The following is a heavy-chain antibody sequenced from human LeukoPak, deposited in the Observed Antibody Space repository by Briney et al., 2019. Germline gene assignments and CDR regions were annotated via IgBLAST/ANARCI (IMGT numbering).Heavy chain of an antibody. J-gene: IGHJ4*02. D-gene: IGHD2-15*01. CDR3: ARGGRVVVAAIDY. CDR2: ISYDGSNK. Sequence: GGSLRLSCAASGFTFSSHAMHWVRQAPGKGLEWVAVISYDGSNKYYADSVKGRFTISRDNSKNTLYLQMNSLRAEDTAVYYCARGGRVVVAAIDYWGQGTLVTVSS. V-gene: IGHV3-30*04. CDR1: GFTFSSHA.